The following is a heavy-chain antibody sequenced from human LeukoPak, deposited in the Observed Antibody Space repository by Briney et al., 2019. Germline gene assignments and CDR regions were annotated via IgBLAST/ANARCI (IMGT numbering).Heavy chain of an antibody. CDR3: ARDDFLAGYYRGYFDY. Sequence: GGSLRLSCAASGFTFSDYYMSWIRQAPGKGLEWVSHISSSSSYTNYADSVKGRFTISRDNAKNSLYLQMNSLRAEDTAVYYCARDDFLAGYYRGYFDYWGQGTLVTVSS. V-gene: IGHV3-11*05. J-gene: IGHJ4*02. CDR1: GFTFSDYY. CDR2: ISSSSSYT. D-gene: IGHD3/OR15-3a*01.